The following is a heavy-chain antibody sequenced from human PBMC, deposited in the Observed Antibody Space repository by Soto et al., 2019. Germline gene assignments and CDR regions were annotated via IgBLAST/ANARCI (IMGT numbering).Heavy chain of an antibody. Sequence: QVQLVQSGAELKKPGASVKVSCKASGYTFTSYAMHWVRQAPGQRLEWMGWINAGNGNTKYSQKFQGRVTITRDTSASTAYMELSSLRSEDTAVYYCSRGEITIFRYNWFDPWGQGTLVTVSS. CDR1: GYTFTSYA. CDR2: INAGNGNT. J-gene: IGHJ5*02. V-gene: IGHV1-3*01. D-gene: IGHD3-3*01. CDR3: SRGEITIFRYNWFDP.